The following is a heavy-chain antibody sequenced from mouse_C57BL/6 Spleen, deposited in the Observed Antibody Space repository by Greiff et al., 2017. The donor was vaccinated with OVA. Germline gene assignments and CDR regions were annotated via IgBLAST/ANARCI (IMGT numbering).Heavy chain of an antibody. V-gene: IGHV14-3*01. J-gene: IGHJ4*01. Sequence: EVQLQQSVAELVRPGASVKLSCTASGYNITNSYMHWVKQRPEQGLEWIGRIDPANGNTNYAPKFQGKATITADKSSNTAYLQLSSLTSEDTAIYYCARIHYDGSSYVDAMDYWGQGTSVTVSS. CDR2: IDPANGNT. D-gene: IGHD1-1*01. CDR1: GYNITNSY. CDR3: ARIHYDGSSYVDAMDY.